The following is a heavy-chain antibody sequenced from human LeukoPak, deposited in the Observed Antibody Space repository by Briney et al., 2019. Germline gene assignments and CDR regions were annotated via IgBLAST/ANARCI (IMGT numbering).Heavy chain of an antibody. CDR3: ARLTGPMVRGVNY. V-gene: IGHV4-38-2*02. CDR2: IYHSGST. D-gene: IGHD3-10*01. J-gene: IGHJ4*02. Sequence: SETLSLTCTVSGYSISSGYYWGWIRQPPGKGLEWIGSIYHSGSTYYNPSLKSRVTISVDTSKNQFSLKRSSVTAADTAVYYCARLTGPMVRGVNYWGQGTLVTVSS. CDR1: GYSISSGYY.